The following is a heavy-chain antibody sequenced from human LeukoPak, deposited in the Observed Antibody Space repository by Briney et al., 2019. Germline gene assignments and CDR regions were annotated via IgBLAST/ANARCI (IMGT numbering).Heavy chain of an antibody. CDR1: GFTFSSYS. Sequence: GGSLRLSCAAPGFTFSSYSMNWVRQAPGKGLEWVSSISSSSSYIYYADSVKGRFTISRDNAKNSLYLQMNSLRAEDTAVYYCARVDTAMVNRVPDENYYYMDVWGKGTTVTISS. J-gene: IGHJ6*03. CDR2: ISSSSSYI. CDR3: ARVDTAMVNRVPDENYYYMDV. D-gene: IGHD5-18*01. V-gene: IGHV3-21*01.